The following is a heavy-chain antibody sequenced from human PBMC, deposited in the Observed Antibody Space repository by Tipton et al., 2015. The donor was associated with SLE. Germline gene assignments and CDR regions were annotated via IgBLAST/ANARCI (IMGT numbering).Heavy chain of an antibody. V-gene: IGHV4-59*12. CDR1: GGSFNTYY. CDR3: ARFPDYDSSVP. J-gene: IGHJ5*02. D-gene: IGHD3-22*01. Sequence: TLSLTCTVSGGSFNTYYWTWIRQAPGKGLEWIGYINYNGDTNYNPSLRSRVTMSVDPSKNQFSLRLSSVTAADTAVYYCARFPDYDSSVPWGQGTLVTVSS. CDR2: INYNGDT.